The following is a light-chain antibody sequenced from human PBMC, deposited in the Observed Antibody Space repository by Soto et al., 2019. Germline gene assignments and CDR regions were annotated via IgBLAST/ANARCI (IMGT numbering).Light chain of an antibody. Sequence: EIVLTQSPGTLSLSPGERATLSCRASQSVNSTSLAWYQQKPGQAPRLLIHGASSRATGIPDRFSGSWSGTDFTLNISRLEPEDLAVYFCRRYYDSHWTFGQGTKVEIK. J-gene: IGKJ1*01. V-gene: IGKV3-20*01. CDR1: QSVNSTS. CDR3: RRYYDSHWT. CDR2: GAS.